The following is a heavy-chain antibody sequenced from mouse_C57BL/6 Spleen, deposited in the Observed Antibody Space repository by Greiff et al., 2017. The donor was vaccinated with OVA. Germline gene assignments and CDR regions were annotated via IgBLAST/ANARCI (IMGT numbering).Heavy chain of an antibody. V-gene: IGHV1-15*01. CDR3: TRGEVITTMDY. CDR2: IDPETGGT. D-gene: IGHD1-1*01. CDR1: GYTFTDYE. J-gene: IGHJ4*01. Sequence: LQESGAELVRPGASVTLSCKASGYTFTDYEMHWVKQTPVHGLEWIGAIDPETGGTAYNQKFKGKAILTADKSSSTAYMELRSLTSEDSAVYYCTRGEVITTMDYWGQGTSVTVSS.